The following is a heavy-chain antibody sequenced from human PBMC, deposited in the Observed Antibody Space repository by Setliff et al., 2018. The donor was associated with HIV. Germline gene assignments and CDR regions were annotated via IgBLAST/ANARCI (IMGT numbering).Heavy chain of an antibody. Sequence: SETLSLTCTLSGGSLSSFYWSWIRQPPGKGLEWLGHIYNDGSTIYNPSLKSRLTISLDTSKNEFPRRLTSVTAADTAVYYCASEARTRSTYYYSMDVWGKGTTVTVSS. CDR3: ASEARTRSTYYYSMDV. CDR2: IYNDGST. J-gene: IGHJ6*03. CDR1: GGSLSSFY. V-gene: IGHV4-59*08. D-gene: IGHD2-2*01.